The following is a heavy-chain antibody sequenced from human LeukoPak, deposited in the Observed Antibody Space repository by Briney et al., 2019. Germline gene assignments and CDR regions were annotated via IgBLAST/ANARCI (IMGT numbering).Heavy chain of an antibody. V-gene: IGHV4-59*11. CDR2: IYPDGST. J-gene: IGHJ4*02. CDR3: VRYRRDSTYFFDY. Sequence: PSETLSLTCAVSGVSISGHYWTWIRQPPGKGLEWIGYIYPDGSTNYNPSLQTRLYMSLDTSKNQFSLELNSVSAADTAMYYRVRYRRDSTYFFDYWGQGTQVTVSS. D-gene: IGHD4-11*01. CDR1: GVSISGHY.